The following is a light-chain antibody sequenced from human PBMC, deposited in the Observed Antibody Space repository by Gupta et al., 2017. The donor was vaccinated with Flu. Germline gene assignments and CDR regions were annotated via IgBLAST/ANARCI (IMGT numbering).Light chain of an antibody. Sequence: EIVLTQSPGTLSLSPGERATLSCRASQSVSSSYLAWYQQKPGQAPRLLIYGASSRATGIPDRFSGSGSGTDFTLTISRLEPVDFAVYYCPQYGSSRTFGQGTKVEIK. CDR3: PQYGSSRT. CDR2: GAS. J-gene: IGKJ1*01. V-gene: IGKV3-20*01. CDR1: QSVSSSY.